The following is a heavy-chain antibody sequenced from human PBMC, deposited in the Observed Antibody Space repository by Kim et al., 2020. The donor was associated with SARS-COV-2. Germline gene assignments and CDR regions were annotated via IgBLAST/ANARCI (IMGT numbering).Heavy chain of an antibody. J-gene: IGHJ2*01. Sequence: GGSLRLSCAASGFTFSSYAMHWVRQAPGKGLEWVAVISYDGSNKYYVDSVKGRFTISRDNSKNTLYLQMNSLRAEDTAVYYCARGDYIPEPWYFDLWGRGTLVTVSS. CDR3: ARGDYIPEPWYFDL. CDR2: ISYDGSNK. V-gene: IGHV3-30*04. CDR1: GFTFSSYA. D-gene: IGHD1-26*01.